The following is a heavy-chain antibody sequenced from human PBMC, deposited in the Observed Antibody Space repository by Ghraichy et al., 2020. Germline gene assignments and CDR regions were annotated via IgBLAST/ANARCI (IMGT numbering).Heavy chain of an antibody. CDR3: ARGRVVATMGKRYYYYYMDV. CDR2: INHSGST. V-gene: IGHV4-34*01. Sequence: SETLSLTCAVYGGSFSGYYWSWIRQPPGKGLEWIGEINHSGSTNYNPSLKSRVTISVDTSKNQFSLKLSSVTAADTAVYYCARGRVVATMGKRYYYYYMDVWGKGTTVTVSS. D-gene: IGHD5-12*01. J-gene: IGHJ6*03. CDR1: GGSFSGYY.